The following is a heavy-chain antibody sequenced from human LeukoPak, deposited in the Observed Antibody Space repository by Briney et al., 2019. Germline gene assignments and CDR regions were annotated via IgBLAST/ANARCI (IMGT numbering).Heavy chain of an antibody. CDR2: TSGSGGST. V-gene: IGHV3-23*01. J-gene: IGHJ4*02. Sequence: PGGSLRLSCAASGFTFSSYAMSWVRQAPGKGLEWVSATSGSGGSTYYADSVKGRFTISRDNSKSTLYLQMNSLRAEDTAVYYCAKDISGSYVCDYWGQGTLVTVSS. CDR3: AKDISGSYVCDY. D-gene: IGHD3-16*01. CDR1: GFTFSSYA.